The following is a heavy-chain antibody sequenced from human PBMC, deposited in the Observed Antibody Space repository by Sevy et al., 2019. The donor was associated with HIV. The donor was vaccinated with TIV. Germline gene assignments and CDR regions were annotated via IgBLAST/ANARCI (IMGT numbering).Heavy chain of an antibody. CDR1: GYTFTSYG. CDR3: AREGLVGGYYYYYGMDV. J-gene: IGHJ6*02. V-gene: IGHV1-18*01. Sequence: VKVSCKASGYTFTSYGISWVRQAPGQGLEWMGWISAYNGNTNYAQKLQGRVTMTTDTSTSTAYMELRSLRSDDTAVYYCAREGLVGGYYYYYGMDVWGQGTTVTVSS. CDR2: ISAYNGNT. D-gene: IGHD1-26*01.